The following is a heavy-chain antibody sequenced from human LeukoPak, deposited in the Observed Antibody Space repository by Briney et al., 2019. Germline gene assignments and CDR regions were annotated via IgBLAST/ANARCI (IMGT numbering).Heavy chain of an antibody. D-gene: IGHD3-3*01. CDR1: GGSISSYY. CDR3: ARGSSVRRLGTIFGVVKKQNWFDP. V-gene: IGHV4-59*01. J-gene: IGHJ5*02. CDR2: IYYSGST. Sequence: PSETLSLTCTVSGGSISSYYWSWIRQPPGKGLEWIGYIYYSGSTNYNPSLKSRVTISVDTSKNQFSLKLSSVTAADTAVYYCARGSSVRRLGTIFGVVKKQNWFDPWGQGTLVTVSS.